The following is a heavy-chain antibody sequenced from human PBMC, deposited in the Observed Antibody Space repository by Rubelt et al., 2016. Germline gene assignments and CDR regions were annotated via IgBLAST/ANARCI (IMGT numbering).Heavy chain of an antibody. V-gene: IGHV1-3*01. CDR3: ARGPRGNNFDY. J-gene: IGHJ4*02. CDR1: GYTFTSYA. Sequence: QVQLVQSGAEVKKPGASVKVSCKASGYTFTSYAMHWVRQAPGQRLEWMGWINAGNGNTKYSQKFQGRVTITRDTAASTAYMELSSLRSEDTAVYYCARGPRGNNFDYWGQGTLVTVSS. CDR2: INAGNGNT.